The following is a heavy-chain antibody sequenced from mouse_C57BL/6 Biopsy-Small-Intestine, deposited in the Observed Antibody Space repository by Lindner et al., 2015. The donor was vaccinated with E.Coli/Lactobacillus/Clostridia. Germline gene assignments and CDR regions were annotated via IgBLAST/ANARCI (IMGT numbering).Heavy chain of an antibody. Sequence: GGGLVKPGGSLKLSCAASGFTFSDYGMHWVRQAPEKGLEWVAYISSGSSTIYYADTVKGRFTISRDNAKNTLFLQMTSLRSEDTAMYYCARWGELRLRGAMDYWGQGTSVTVSS. J-gene: IGHJ4*01. CDR3: ARWGELRLRGAMDY. CDR1: GFTFSDYG. CDR2: ISSGSSTI. V-gene: IGHV5-17*01. D-gene: IGHD3-2*02.